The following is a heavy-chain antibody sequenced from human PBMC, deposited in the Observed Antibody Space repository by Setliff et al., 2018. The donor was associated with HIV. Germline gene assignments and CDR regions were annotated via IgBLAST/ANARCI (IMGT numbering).Heavy chain of an antibody. V-gene: IGHV1-3*01. CDR1: GYTFIDHA. J-gene: IGHJ5*02. CDR3: ARDGCSGQRCYLYNWFDP. CDR2: IKVGSGET. Sequence: VKVSCKASGYTFIDHAMHWVRQAPGQRLEWMGWIKVGSGETQYSQELQGRVTITRDTSATTVYMELSSLTSEDTAVYYCARDGCSGQRCYLYNWFDPWGQGTLVTVSS. D-gene: IGHD2-15*01.